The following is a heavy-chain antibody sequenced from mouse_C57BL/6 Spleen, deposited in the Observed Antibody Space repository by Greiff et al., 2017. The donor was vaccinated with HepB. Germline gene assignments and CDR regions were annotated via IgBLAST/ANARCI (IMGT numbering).Heavy chain of an antibody. Sequence: VQRVESGPGLVAPSQSLSITCTVSGFSLTSYAISWVRQPPGKGLEWLGVIWTGGGTNYNSALKSRLSISKDNSKSQVFLKMNSLQTDDTARYYCARNKGVDYYGSSDYFDYWGQGTTLTVSS. CDR3: ARNKGVDYYGSSDYFDY. V-gene: IGHV2-9-1*01. CDR1: GFSLTSYA. J-gene: IGHJ2*01. CDR2: IWTGGGT. D-gene: IGHD1-1*01.